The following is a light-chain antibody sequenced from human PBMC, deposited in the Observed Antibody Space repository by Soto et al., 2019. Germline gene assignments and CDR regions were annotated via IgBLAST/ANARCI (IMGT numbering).Light chain of an antibody. V-gene: IGKV3-11*01. CDR2: ESS. Sequence: CRASQSVDNYLDWYQQKPGQAPRLLIYESSNRATGIPARFSGSGPGTAFILTLRTLEPDDIAVPYCEQPSTSPERLGEGTKVDIK. CDR3: EQPSTSPER. CDR1: QSVDNY. J-gene: IGKJ1*01.